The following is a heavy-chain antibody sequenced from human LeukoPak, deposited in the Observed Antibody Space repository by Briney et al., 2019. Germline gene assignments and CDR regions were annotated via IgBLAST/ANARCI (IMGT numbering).Heavy chain of an antibody. Sequence: PSETLSLTCTVSGGSISSYYWSWIRQPPGKGLEWIGYIYYSGSTNYNPSLKSRVTISVDTSKNQFSLKLSSVTAADTAVYYCARDLNPNYYDSSGSNWYFDLWGRGTLVTVSS. V-gene: IGHV4-59*13. J-gene: IGHJ2*01. CDR1: GGSISSYY. CDR3: ARDLNPNYYDSSGSNWYFDL. CDR2: IYYSGST. D-gene: IGHD3-22*01.